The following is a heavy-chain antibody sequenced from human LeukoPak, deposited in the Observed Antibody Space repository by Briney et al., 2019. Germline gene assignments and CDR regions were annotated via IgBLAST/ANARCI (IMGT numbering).Heavy chain of an antibody. D-gene: IGHD2-2*01. Sequence: PGGSLRLSCAASGFNFDSYAMHWVRQAPGQGLEWMGIINPSDGSTSYAQKFQGRVTMTEDTSTDTAYMELNSLRSDDTAVYYCATDPGEIVPAAKGPRGDYCYGMDVWGQGTTVTVSS. CDR1: GFNFDSYA. CDR2: INPSDGST. V-gene: IGHV1-46*02. CDR3: ATDPGEIVPAAKGPRGDYCYGMDV. J-gene: IGHJ6*02.